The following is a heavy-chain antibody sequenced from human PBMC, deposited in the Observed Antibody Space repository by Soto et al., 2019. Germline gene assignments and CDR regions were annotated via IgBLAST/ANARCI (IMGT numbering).Heavy chain of an antibody. CDR1: GFTVSSNY. J-gene: IGHJ6*03. V-gene: IGHV3-66*01. CDR3: ARDLGCCSTSCYSPRGLGYYYYYMDV. D-gene: IGHD2-2*01. CDR2: IYSGGST. Sequence: EVQLVESGGGLVQPGGSLRLSCAASGFTVSSNYMSWVRQAPGKGLEWVSVIYSGGSTYYADSVKGRFTISRDNSKNTLYLQMNSLRAEDTAVYYCARDLGCCSTSCYSPRGLGYYYYYMDVWGKGTTVTVSS.